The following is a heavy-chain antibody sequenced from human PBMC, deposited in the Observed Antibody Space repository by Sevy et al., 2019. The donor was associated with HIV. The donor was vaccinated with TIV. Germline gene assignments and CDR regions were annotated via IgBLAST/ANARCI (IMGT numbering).Heavy chain of an antibody. D-gene: IGHD5-12*01. CDR2: ISYDGSLK. CDR3: AREHPGYNPFDN. V-gene: IGHV3-30*03. J-gene: IGHJ4*02. CDR1: GFTFSSYT. Sequence: GGSLRLSCAVSGFTFSSYTMNWVRQAPGKGLEWLAVISYDGSLKFHTDSVRGRFTISRDNSKNTVYLQMNSLRAEDTAVYYCAREHPGYNPFDNWGQGTLVTVSS.